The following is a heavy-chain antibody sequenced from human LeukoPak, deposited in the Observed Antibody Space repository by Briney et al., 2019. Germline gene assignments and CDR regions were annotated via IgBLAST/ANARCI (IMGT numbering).Heavy chain of an antibody. CDR2: IYSGGST. V-gene: IGHV3-66*01. CDR3: AKIRPPAYDI. Sequence: GGSLRLSCAASEFSVGSNYMTWVRQAPGKGLEWVSLIYSGGSTYYADSVKGRFTISRDNSKNTLYLQMNSLRAEDTAVYYCAKIRPPAYDIWGQGTMVTVSS. J-gene: IGHJ3*02. CDR1: EFSVGSNY. D-gene: IGHD3-3*02.